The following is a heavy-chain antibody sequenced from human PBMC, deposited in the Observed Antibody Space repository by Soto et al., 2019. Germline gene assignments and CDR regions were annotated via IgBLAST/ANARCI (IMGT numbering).Heavy chain of an antibody. V-gene: IGHV4-39*01. CDR2: MYYTGNK. J-gene: IGHJ5*02. Sequence: PSETLSLTCTVSGGSISSSTYYWDWIRQPPGKGLEWIGAMYYTGNKNYNPSLESRVTMSVDTSKNQFSLKLSSVTPTDTAVYYWARRSSSSLGSLFEPWGRGILGTVSS. CDR3: ARRSSSSLGSLFEP. CDR1: GGSISSSTYY. D-gene: IGHD6-6*01.